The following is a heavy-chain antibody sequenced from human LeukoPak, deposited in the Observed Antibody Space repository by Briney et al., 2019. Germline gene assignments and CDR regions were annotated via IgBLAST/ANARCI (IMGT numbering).Heavy chain of an antibody. Sequence: TSETLSLTCTVSGGSISSSSYYWGWIRQPPGKGLEWIGSIYYSGSTYYNPSLKSRVTTSVDTSKNEFSLNLSSVTAADTAVYYCARAGTNLGDYDYWGQGTLVTVSS. CDR2: IYYSGST. CDR1: GGSISSSSYY. V-gene: IGHV4-39*07. D-gene: IGHD4-17*01. CDR3: ARAGTNLGDYDY. J-gene: IGHJ4*02.